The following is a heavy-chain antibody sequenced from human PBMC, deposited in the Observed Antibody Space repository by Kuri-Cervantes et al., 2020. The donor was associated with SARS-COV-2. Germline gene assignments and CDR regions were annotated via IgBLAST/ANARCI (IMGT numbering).Heavy chain of an antibody. CDR2: ISYDGSNK. Sequence: GESLKISCAASEFTFSSYAMHWVRQAPGKGLEWVAVISYDGSNKYYSDSVKGRFTISRDNSKNTLYLQMNSQRAEDTAVYYWSRVSCGGDCYPRPPEYWGQGTLVTVSS. D-gene: IGHD2-21*02. CDR3: SRVSCGGDCYPRPPEY. V-gene: IGHV3-30-3*01. CDR1: EFTFSSYA. J-gene: IGHJ4*02.